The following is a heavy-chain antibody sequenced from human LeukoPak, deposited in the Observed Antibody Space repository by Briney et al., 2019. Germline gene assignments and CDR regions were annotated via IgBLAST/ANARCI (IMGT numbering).Heavy chain of an antibody. CDR2: ISAYNGNT. CDR3: ARTTEGGYTYDYFYYYYMDV. D-gene: IGHD5-18*01. CDR1: GYTFTSYG. V-gene: IGHV1-18*01. J-gene: IGHJ6*03. Sequence: ASVKVSCKASGYTFTSYGISWVRQAPGQGLEWMGRISAYNGNTNYAQKFQGRVTMTRNTSISTAYMELSSLRSEDTAVYYCARTTEGGYTYDYFYYYYMDVWGKGTTVTISS.